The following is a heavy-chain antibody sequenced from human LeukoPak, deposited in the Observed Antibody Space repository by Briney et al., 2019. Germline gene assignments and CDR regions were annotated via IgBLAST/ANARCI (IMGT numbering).Heavy chain of an antibody. J-gene: IGHJ4*02. V-gene: IGHV3-43*02. CDR1: GFTFDDYA. CDR2: ISGDGGST. Sequence: GGSLRLSCAASGFTFDDYAMHWVRQAPGKGLEWVSLISGDGGSTHYADSVKGRFTISRDNSKNSLYLQMNSLRTEDTALYYCAKELLHYYDSSGYYSYWGQGTLVTVSS. CDR3: AKELLHYYDSSGYYSY. D-gene: IGHD3-22*01.